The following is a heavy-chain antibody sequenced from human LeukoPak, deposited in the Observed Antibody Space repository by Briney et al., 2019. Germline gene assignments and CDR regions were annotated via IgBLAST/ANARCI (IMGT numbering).Heavy chain of an antibody. Sequence: SETLSLTCTVSGGSISSSSYYWGWIRQPPGKGLEWIGSIYYSGSTYYNPSLKSRVTISVDTSKNQFFLKLSSVTAADTAVYYCARDRGSLQYSSSWYYYYYYMDVWGKGTTVTVSS. CDR1: GGSISSSSYY. D-gene: IGHD6-13*01. CDR3: ARDRGSLQYSSSWYYYYYYMDV. CDR2: IYYSGST. V-gene: IGHV4-39*07. J-gene: IGHJ6*03.